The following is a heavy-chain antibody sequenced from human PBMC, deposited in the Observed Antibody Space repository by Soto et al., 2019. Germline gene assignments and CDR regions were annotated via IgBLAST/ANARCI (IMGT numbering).Heavy chain of an antibody. D-gene: IGHD6-13*01. CDR2: ISAYNGNA. V-gene: IGHV1-18*04. CDR3: ARGAGSSSPIRWYYYAMDV. Sequence: GASVKVSCKASGYIFTSYRISWVRQAPGQGLEWMGWISAYNGNANYPQKYQDRVTMTTDTSTSTAYMELRSLRSDDTAVYYCARGAGSSSPIRWYYYAMDVWGQGTTVTVSS. CDR1: GYIFTSYR. J-gene: IGHJ6*02.